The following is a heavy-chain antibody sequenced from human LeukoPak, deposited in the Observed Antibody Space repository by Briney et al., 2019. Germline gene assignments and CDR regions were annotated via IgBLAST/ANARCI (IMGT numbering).Heavy chain of an antibody. V-gene: IGHV3-64*02. J-gene: IGHJ3*02. CDR2: ISSNGGTT. Sequence: GGSLRLSCAASGFTFSSYGLHWVRQAPGKGLEYVSAISSNGGTTYYADSVRGRFTISRDNSKNTLYLQMGSLRAEDMAIYYCASDGFDIWGQGTMVTVSS. CDR3: ASDGFDI. CDR1: GFTFSSYG.